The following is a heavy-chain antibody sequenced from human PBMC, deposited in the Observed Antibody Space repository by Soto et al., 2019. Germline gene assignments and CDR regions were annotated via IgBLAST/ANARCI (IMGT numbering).Heavy chain of an antibody. D-gene: IGHD3-10*01. CDR3: AADRVRGDAFDI. V-gene: IGHV1-58*02. J-gene: IGHJ3*02. CDR1: GFTFTSSA. CDR2: IVVGSGNT. Sequence: QMQLVQSGPEVKKPGTSVKVSCKASGFTFTSSAMQWVRQARGQRLEWIGWIVVGSGNTNYAQTFQERVTMAGDRSTRTAYMELSSLRSEDTAVYYCAADRVRGDAFDIWGQGTMVTVAS.